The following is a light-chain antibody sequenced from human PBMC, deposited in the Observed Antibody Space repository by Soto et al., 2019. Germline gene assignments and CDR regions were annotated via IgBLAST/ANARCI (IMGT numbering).Light chain of an antibody. V-gene: IGKV1-33*01. CDR3: QQYESLPLT. CDR1: QDINKN. J-gene: IGKJ5*01. Sequence: DIQMTQSPSSLSASVGDRVTITCQASQDINKNLIWYQQKPGKAPKLLIYDASELETGVPSRFSGSGSGTGFTFTISSLQPEDFATYYCQQYESLPLTFGPGTRLEIK. CDR2: DAS.